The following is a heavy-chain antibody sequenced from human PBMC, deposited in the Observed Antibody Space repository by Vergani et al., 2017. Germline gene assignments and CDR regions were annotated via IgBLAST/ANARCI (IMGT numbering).Heavy chain of an antibody. CDR1: SFSVSSHY. D-gene: IGHD3-22*01. CDR3: ARGITTESTDLEGFDI. Sequence: LVDSGGGLVQPGGSLRLSCAASSFSVSSHYMTWVRQAPGKGLEWVSTINIGGRTSYADSVKGRLTLTRADSKNTLHLQMNSLRPEDTAVYYCARGITTESTDLEGFDIWGQGTMVSVSS. CDR2: INIGGRT. V-gene: IGHV3-66*02. J-gene: IGHJ3*02.